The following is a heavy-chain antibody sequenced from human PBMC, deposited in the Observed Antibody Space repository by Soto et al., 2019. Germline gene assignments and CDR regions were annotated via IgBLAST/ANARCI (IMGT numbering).Heavy chain of an antibody. CDR1: GGSLSNYG. D-gene: IGHD4-17*01. CDR2: IIPVFGTA. CDR3: ARGDATKIVVTTHYAMDV. Sequence: QVQLVQSGAEVKKPGSSVKVSCKASGGSLSNYGISWVRQAPGQGLEWMGGIIPVFGTANYAQKFQGRVTITADESRNIVYMDVTSLRSEDTAVYYCARGDATKIVVTTHYAMDVWGQGTTVTVSS. J-gene: IGHJ6*02. V-gene: IGHV1-69*12.